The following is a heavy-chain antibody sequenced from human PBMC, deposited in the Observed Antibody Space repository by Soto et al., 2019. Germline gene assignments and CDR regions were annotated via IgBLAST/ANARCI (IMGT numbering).Heavy chain of an antibody. V-gene: IGHV3-64D*06. CDR1: GFTFSSYA. CDR2: ISSNGGST. CDR3: VKVDSSSSRGPPDY. Sequence: GSLRLSCSASGFTFSSYAMHWVRQAPGKGLEYVSAISSNGGSTYYADSVKGRFTISRDNSKNTLHLQMSSLRAEDTAVYYCVKVDSSSSRGPPDYWGQGTLVTVSS. J-gene: IGHJ4*02. D-gene: IGHD6-6*01.